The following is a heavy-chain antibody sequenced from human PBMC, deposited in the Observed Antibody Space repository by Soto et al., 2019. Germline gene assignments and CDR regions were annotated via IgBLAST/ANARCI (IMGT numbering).Heavy chain of an antibody. CDR2: ISAYNGNT. Sequence: ASVKVSCKASGYTFTSYGIGWVRQAPGQGLEWMGWISAYNGNTNYAQKLQGRVTMTTDTSTSTAYMELRSLRSDDTAVYYCARDRKWERQHYYYGMDVWGQGTTVTVSS. D-gene: IGHD1-26*01. J-gene: IGHJ6*02. CDR1: GYTFTSYG. V-gene: IGHV1-18*01. CDR3: ARDRKWERQHYYYGMDV.